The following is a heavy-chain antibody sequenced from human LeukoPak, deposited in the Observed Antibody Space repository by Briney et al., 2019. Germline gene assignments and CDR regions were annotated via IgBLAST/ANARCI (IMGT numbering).Heavy chain of an antibody. CDR1: GFTFSSYD. CDR2: IGSAGDT. J-gene: IGHJ3*02. Sequence: PGGSLRLSCAASGFTFSSYDMHWVRQIAGKGLEWVSAIGSAGDTFYPGSVKGRFTISRDNAKNSLYLQMNSLRAEDTAVYYCAREAGYSSSWDAFDIWGQGTMVTVSS. CDR3: AREAGYSSSWDAFDI. V-gene: IGHV3-13*01. D-gene: IGHD6-13*01.